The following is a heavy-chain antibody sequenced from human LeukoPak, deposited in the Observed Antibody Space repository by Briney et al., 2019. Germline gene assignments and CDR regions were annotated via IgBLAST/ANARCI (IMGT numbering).Heavy chain of an antibody. Sequence: GASVKVSCKASGGTFSSYTISWVRQAPGQGLEWMGRIIPILGIANYAQKFQGRVTITADKSTSTAYMELSSLRSEDTAVYYCASAYCSGGSCYVTYFDYWGQGTLVTVSS. CDR1: GGTFSSYT. CDR2: IIPILGIA. D-gene: IGHD2-15*01. CDR3: ASAYCSGGSCYVTYFDY. J-gene: IGHJ4*02. V-gene: IGHV1-69*02.